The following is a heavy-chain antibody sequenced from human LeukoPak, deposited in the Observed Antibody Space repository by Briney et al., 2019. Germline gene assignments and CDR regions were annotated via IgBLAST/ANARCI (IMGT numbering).Heavy chain of an antibody. CDR1: GYTFTGYY. D-gene: IGHD6-13*01. V-gene: IGHV1-2*02. Sequence: GASVKVSCKASGYTFTGYYMHWVRQAPGQGLEWMGWINPNSGGTNYAQKFQGRVTMTRDTSISTAHMELSRLRSDDTAVYYCARDSSSSWTGNWFDPWGQGTLVTVSS. J-gene: IGHJ5*02. CDR2: INPNSGGT. CDR3: ARDSSSSWTGNWFDP.